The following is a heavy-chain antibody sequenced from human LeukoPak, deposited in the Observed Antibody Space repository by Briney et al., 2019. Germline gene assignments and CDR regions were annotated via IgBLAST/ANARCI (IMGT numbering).Heavy chain of an antibody. CDR3: ASHNVAGRTNWFDP. V-gene: IGHV1-18*01. CDR2: ISAYNGNT. CDR1: GSTFTSYG. D-gene: IGHD6-19*01. Sequence: AAVKVSRKGSGSTFTSYGISWVRQAPGQGLGWMEWISAYNGNTNYAQKLQGRVTMTTDTSTSTAYMELRSLRSDDTAVYYCASHNVAGRTNWFDPWGQGTLVTVSS. J-gene: IGHJ5*02.